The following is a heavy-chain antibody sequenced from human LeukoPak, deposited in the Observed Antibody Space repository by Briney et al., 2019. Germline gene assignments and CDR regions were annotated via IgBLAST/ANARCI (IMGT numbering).Heavy chain of an antibody. D-gene: IGHD5-24*01. CDR2: IIPILGIA. V-gene: IGHV1-69*04. Sequence: SVTVSCKASGGTFSSYAISWVRQAPGQGLEWMGRIIPILGIANYAQKFQGRVTMTRNTSISTAYMELSSLRSEDTAVYYCARADGWFDPWGQGTLVTVSS. J-gene: IGHJ5*02. CDR1: GGTFSSYA. CDR3: ARADGWFDP.